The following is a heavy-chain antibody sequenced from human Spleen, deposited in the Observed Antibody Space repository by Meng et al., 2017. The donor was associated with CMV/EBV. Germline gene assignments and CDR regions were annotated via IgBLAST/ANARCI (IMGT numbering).Heavy chain of an antibody. D-gene: IGHD3-16*01. V-gene: IGHV3-72*01. CDR1: GLSFSDHY. Sequence: GGSLRLSCAASGLSFSDHYMDWVRQAPGKGLEWVGRIRNKANSYTTEYATSVKGRFTISRDDSKNSLYLQINSLKTEDTAVYYCATTVGDWGQGTLVTVSS. J-gene: IGHJ4*02. CDR3: ATTVGD. CDR2: IRNKANSYTT.